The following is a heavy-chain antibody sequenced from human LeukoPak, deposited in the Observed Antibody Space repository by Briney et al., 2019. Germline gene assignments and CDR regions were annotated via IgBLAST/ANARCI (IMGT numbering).Heavy chain of an antibody. J-gene: IGHJ4*02. V-gene: IGHV4-4*02. CDR2: IYHSGST. CDR1: GGSISSSNW. D-gene: IGHD2-15*01. CDR3: ARVGYCSGGSCSEYYFDY. Sequence: SETLSLTCAVSGGSISSSNWWSWVRQPPGKGLEWIGEIYHSGSTNYNPSLKSRVTISVDKSKNQFSLKLSSVTAADTAVYYCARVGYCSGGSCSEYYFDYWGQGTLVTVSS.